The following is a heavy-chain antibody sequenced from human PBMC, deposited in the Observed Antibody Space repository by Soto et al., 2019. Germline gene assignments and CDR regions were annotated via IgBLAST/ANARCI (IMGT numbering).Heavy chain of an antibody. J-gene: IGHJ3*02. Sequence: ASVKVSCKASGYTFTSYGISWVRQAPGQGLEWMGWISAYNGNTNYAQKLQGRVTMTTDTSTSTAYMELRSLRSDDTAVYYCARFSLNKDIVVVPAAILSSGASDIWGQGTMVTVSS. CDR3: ARFSLNKDIVVVPAAILSSGASDI. V-gene: IGHV1-18*01. CDR1: GYTFTSYG. D-gene: IGHD2-2*01. CDR2: ISAYNGNT.